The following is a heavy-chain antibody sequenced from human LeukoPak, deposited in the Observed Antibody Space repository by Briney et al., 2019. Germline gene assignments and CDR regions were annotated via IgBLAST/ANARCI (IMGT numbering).Heavy chain of an antibody. V-gene: IGHV1-2*02. D-gene: IGHD7-27*01. J-gene: IGHJ4*02. Sequence: ASVKVSCKASGYTFTGYYMHWVRQAPGQGLEWMGWINPNSGGTKYAQKFQGRVNMTRDTSISTAYMELSRLRSDDTAVYYCARQGPLLGTRRDFDYWGQGTLVTVSS. CDR3: ARQGPLLGTRRDFDY. CDR1: GYTFTGYY. CDR2: INPNSGGT.